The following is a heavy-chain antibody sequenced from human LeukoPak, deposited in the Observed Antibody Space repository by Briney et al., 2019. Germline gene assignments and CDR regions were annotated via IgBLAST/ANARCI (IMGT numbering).Heavy chain of an antibody. J-gene: IGHJ4*02. V-gene: IGHV3-48*03. CDR3: ARVEYSSSTDY. Sequence: GGSLRLSCAASGFTFSSYEMNWVRQAPGKGLEWVSYISSSGSTIYYADSVKGRFTISRDNAKNSLYLQMNSLRAEDTAVYYCARVEYSSSTDYWGQGTLVTVSS. CDR1: GFTFSSYE. D-gene: IGHD6-6*01. CDR2: ISSSGSTI.